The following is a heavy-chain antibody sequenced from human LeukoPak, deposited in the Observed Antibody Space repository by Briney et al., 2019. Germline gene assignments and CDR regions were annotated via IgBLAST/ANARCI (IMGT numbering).Heavy chain of an antibody. CDR1: GGSISSGGYY. J-gene: IGHJ5*02. V-gene: IGHV4-31*03. Sequence: SETLSLTCTVSGGSISSGGYYWSWIRQHPGKGLEWIGYIYYSGSTYYNPSLKSRVTISVDKSKNQFSLKLSSVTAADTAVYYCARVPPQYSSSWYGDVWFDPWGQGTLVTVSS. D-gene: IGHD6-13*01. CDR3: ARVPPQYSSSWYGDVWFDP. CDR2: IYYSGST.